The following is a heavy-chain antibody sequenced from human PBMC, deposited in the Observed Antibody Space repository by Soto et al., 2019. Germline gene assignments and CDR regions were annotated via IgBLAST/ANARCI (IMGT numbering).Heavy chain of an antibody. J-gene: IGHJ6*02. CDR2: IWYDGSNK. Sequence: AGGSLRLSCAASGFTFSSYGMHWVRQAPGKGLEWVAVIWYDGSNKYYADSVKGRFTISRDNSKNTLYLQMNSLRAEDTAVYYCARVKVATITSYYYGMDVWGQGTTVTVSS. D-gene: IGHD5-12*01. CDR1: GFTFSSYG. CDR3: ARVKVATITSYYYGMDV. V-gene: IGHV3-33*01.